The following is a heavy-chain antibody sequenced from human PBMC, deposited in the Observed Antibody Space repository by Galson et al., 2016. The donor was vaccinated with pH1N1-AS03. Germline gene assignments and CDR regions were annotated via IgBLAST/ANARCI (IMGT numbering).Heavy chain of an antibody. Sequence: SLRLSCAASGFTFDDYAMHWVRQAPGKGLEWVSLINWEGASTYYADSVQGRFTVSRDNSKNSLYLQMNSRRAEDTALYYCAKAGRYSESNGYYSLTSWGQGTLVTVSS. D-gene: IGHD3-22*01. CDR2: INWEGAST. V-gene: IGHV3-43D*03. CDR3: AKAGRYSESNGYYSLTS. J-gene: IGHJ5*02. CDR1: GFTFDDYA.